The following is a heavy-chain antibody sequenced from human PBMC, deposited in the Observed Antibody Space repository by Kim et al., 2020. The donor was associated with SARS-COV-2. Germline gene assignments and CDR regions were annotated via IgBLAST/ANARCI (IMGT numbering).Heavy chain of an antibody. V-gene: IGHV1-69*13. CDR1: GGTFSSYA. J-gene: IGHJ6*02. CDR2: IIPIFGTA. CDR3: AIRARALDDYYGMDV. D-gene: IGHD1-1*01. Sequence: SVKVSCKASGGTFSSYAISWVRQAPGQGLEWMGGIIPIFGTANYAQKFQGRVTITADESTSTAYMELSSLRSEDTAVYYCAIRARALDDYYGMDVWGQGTTVTVSS.